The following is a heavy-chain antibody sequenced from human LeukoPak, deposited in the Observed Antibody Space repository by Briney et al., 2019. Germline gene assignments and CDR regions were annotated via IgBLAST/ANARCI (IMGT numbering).Heavy chain of an antibody. CDR2: IYWNDDK. J-gene: IGHJ4*02. CDR1: GFSLSTSGVG. CDR3: AHSPLRWFGELPFDY. V-gene: IGHV2-5*01. D-gene: IGHD3-10*01. Sequence: SGPTLAKPTQTLTLTCTFSGFSLSTSGVGVGWIRQPPGKALEWLALIYWNDDKRYSPSLKSRLTITKDTSKNQVVLTMTNMDPVDTATYYCAHSPLRWFGELPFDYWGQGTLVTVSS.